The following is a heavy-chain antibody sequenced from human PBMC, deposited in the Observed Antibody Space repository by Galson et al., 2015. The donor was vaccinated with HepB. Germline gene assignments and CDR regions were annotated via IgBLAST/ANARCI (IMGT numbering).Heavy chain of an antibody. CDR2: IRDDGTE. CDR3: TINHAQY. Sequence: SLRLSCAASGLVYSIHWMTWVRQSPGKGLEWVASIRDDGTEFYIDSVKGRFTISRDDAKKSLYLQMNSLRAEDTATYYCTINHAQYWGQGIVVSLSS. V-gene: IGHV3-7*01. CDR1: GLVYSIHW. J-gene: IGHJ4*02.